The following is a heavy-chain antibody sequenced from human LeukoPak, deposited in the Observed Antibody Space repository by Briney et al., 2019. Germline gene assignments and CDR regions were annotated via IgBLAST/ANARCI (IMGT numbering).Heavy chain of an antibody. CDR2: ISSRSSTI. Sequence: GGSLRLSCAASGFTFHFYSMTWVRQAPGKGLEWVSYISSRSSTIYYTDSVKGRFTVSRDNAKNSLNLQMNSLRDEDTAVYYCARTGSKGRYFDWSRAYYFDYWGQGTLVTVSS. CDR3: ARTGSKGRYFDWSRAYYFDY. D-gene: IGHD3-9*01. V-gene: IGHV3-48*02. J-gene: IGHJ4*02. CDR1: GFTFHFYS.